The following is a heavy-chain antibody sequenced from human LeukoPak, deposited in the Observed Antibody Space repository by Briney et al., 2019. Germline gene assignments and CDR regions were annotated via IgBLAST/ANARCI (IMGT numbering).Heavy chain of an antibody. J-gene: IGHJ4*02. CDR2: ISWNSGSI. D-gene: IGHD3-3*01. V-gene: IGHV3-9*01. CDR3: AKDRSYDFWSGSPSFDY. CDR1: GFTFDDYA. Sequence: GGSLRLSCAASGFTFDDYAMHWVRQAPGKGLEWVSGISWNSGSIGYADSVKGRFTISRDNAKNSLYLQMNSLGAEDTALYYCAKDRSYDFWSGSPSFDYWGQGTLDTVSS.